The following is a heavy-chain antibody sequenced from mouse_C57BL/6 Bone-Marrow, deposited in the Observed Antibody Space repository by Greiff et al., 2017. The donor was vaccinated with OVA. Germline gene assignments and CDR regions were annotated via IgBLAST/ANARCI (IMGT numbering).Heavy chain of an antibody. D-gene: IGHD4-1*01. V-gene: IGHV7-1*01. CDR3: ARDAGWDGFDY. CDR2: SRNKANDYTT. CDR1: GFTFSDFY. Sequence: EVKVVASGGGLVQSGRSLRLSCATSGFTFSDFYMAWVRQAPGKGLEWIAASRNKANDYTTEYSASVKGRFIVSRDTSQSILYLQMNALRAEDTAIYYCARDAGWDGFDYWGQGTTLTVSS. J-gene: IGHJ2*01.